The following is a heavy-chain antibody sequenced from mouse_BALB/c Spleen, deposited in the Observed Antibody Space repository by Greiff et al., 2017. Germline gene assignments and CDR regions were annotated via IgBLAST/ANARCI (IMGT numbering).Heavy chain of an antibody. V-gene: IGHV2-9*02. Sequence: VMLVESGPGLVAPSQSLSITCTVSGFSLTSYGVHWVRQPPGKGLEWLGVIWAGGSTNYNSALMSRLSISKDNSKSQVFLKMNSLQTDDTAMYYCARPYDYDKAWFAYWGQGTLVTVSA. CDR1: GFSLTSYG. CDR2: IWAGGST. CDR3: ARPYDYDKAWFAY. J-gene: IGHJ3*01. D-gene: IGHD2-4*01.